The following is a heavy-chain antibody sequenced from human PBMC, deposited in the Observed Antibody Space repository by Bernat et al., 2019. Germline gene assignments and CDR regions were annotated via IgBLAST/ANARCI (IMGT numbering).Heavy chain of an antibody. CDR3: ERAHSSDYVNAFDI. D-gene: IGHD3-22*01. CDR2: MYSGGST. CDR1: GLTVSAKY. J-gene: IGHJ3*02. Sequence: EVQLVESGGGLVQPGGSVRLSCAASGLTVSAKYMSWVRQAPGKGLEWVSVMYSGGSTFYADSVKGRFTISRDHSKNTLYLEMNSLRPEDTAMYYCERAHSSDYVNAFDIWGQGKMVTVSS. V-gene: IGHV3-66*02.